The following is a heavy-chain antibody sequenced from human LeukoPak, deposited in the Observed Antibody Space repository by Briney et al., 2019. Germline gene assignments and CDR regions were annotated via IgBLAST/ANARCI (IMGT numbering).Heavy chain of an antibody. Sequence: SETLSLTCTVSGGSISSYYWSWIRQPPGKGLEWIGYIYYSGSTNYNPSLKSRVTISVDTSKNQFSLKLSSVTAADTAVYYCAREPGYYGSGSYPDVWGKGTTVTVSS. J-gene: IGHJ6*04. D-gene: IGHD3-10*01. CDR3: AREPGYYGSGSYPDV. CDR1: GGSISSYY. V-gene: IGHV4-59*12. CDR2: IYYSGST.